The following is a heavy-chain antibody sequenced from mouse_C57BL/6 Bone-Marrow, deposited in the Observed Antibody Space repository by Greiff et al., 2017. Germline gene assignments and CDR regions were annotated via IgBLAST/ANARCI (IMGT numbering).Heavy chain of an antibody. D-gene: IGHD1-1*01. J-gene: IGHJ4*01. CDR1: GYTFTSYW. CDR2: IHPNSGST. V-gene: IGHV1-64*01. CDR3: ASPYYYGSSPSMDY. Sequence: QVQLKEPGAELVKPGASVKLSCKASGYTFTSYWMHWVKQRPGQGLEWIGMIHPNSGSTNYNEKFKSKATLTVDKSSSTAYMQLSSLTSEDSAVYYCASPYYYGSSPSMDYWGQGTSVTVSS.